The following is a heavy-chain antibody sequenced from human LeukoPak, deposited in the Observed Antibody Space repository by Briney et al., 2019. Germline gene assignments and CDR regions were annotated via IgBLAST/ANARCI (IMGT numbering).Heavy chain of an antibody. CDR3: ARSSGDY. V-gene: IGHV3-9*01. Sequence: PGGSLRLSCAASGFTFSSYAIHWVRQAPGKGLEWVAGISWDTYVTAYADSVKGRFTISRDNAKNSLYLQMNTLRPEDTAFYFCARSSGDYWGQGTLVTVSS. J-gene: IGHJ4*02. CDR2: ISWDTYVT. CDR1: GFTFSSYA.